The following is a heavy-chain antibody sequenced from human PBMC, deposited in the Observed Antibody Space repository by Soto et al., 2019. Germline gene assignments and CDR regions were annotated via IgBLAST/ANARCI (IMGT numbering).Heavy chain of an antibody. CDR1: GFTFSSYD. J-gene: IGHJ4*02. V-gene: IGHV3-13*01. CDR3: ARASASWAAPDY. D-gene: IGHD2-15*01. CDR2: IGTAGDT. Sequence: PGGSLRLSCAASGFTFSSYDMHWVRQATGKGLEWVSAIGTAGDTYYPGSVKGRFTISRENAKNSLYLQMNSLRAGDTAVYYCARASASWAAPDYWGQGTLVTVSS.